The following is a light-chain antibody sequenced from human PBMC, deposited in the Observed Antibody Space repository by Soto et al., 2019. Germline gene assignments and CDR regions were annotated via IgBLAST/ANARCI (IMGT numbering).Light chain of an antibody. V-gene: IGLV2-14*01. CDR3: SSYTSSSTLYV. Sequence: QSALAQPASVSGSPGQSITISCTGTSSDVGGYNYVSWYQQQSGKAPKLMIHEVSNRPSGVSNRFPGSKSGNTASLTISGLQAEDEADYYCSSYTSSSTLYVFGTGTKVTVL. CDR2: EVS. CDR1: SSDVGGYNY. J-gene: IGLJ1*01.